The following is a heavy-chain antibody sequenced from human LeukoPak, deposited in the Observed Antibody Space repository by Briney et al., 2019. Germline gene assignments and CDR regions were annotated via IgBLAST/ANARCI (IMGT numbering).Heavy chain of an antibody. CDR1: GFTFGDFA. J-gene: IGHJ4*02. D-gene: IGHD2-8*01. Sequence: GGSLRLSCAASGFTFGDFAMHCVRQTPGKGLEWVSLISGDGLTTHYGDSVRGRFTISRNNSKNSLYLQMNGLRTEDTAFYYCAKGLNGVSFSFDYWGRGTLVTVSS. V-gene: IGHV3-43*02. CDR2: ISGDGLTT. CDR3: AKGLNGVSFSFDY.